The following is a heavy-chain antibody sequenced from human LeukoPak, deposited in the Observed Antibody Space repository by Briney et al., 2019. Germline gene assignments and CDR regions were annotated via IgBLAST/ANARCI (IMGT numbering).Heavy chain of an antibody. CDR1: GGFNSRYY. D-gene: IGHD6-25*01. V-gene: IGHV4-59*12. CDR3: ARIDPLGFFDQ. J-gene: IGHJ4*02. Sequence: PSETLSLTCSVSGGFNSRYYWSWVRQPPGKVLEWLGHIFYSGHSNYNASLTSRIRMSVDTSKAQFSLELASVIAADTAVYYCARIDPLGFFDQWGPGILVTVSS. CDR2: IFYSGHS.